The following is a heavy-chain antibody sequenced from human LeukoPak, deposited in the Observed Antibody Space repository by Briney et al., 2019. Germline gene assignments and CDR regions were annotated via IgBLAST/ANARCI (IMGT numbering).Heavy chain of an antibody. CDR1: GGSISSYY. D-gene: IGHD2/OR15-2a*01. V-gene: IGHV4-59*01. Sequence: SETLSLTCTVSGGSISSYYWSWIRQPPGKGLEWIGCIYYSGSTNYNPSLKSRVTISVDTSKNQFSLKLSSVTAADTAVYYCARDGNPTDWFDPWGQGTLVTVSS. CDR2: IYYSGST. CDR3: ARDGNPTDWFDP. J-gene: IGHJ5*02.